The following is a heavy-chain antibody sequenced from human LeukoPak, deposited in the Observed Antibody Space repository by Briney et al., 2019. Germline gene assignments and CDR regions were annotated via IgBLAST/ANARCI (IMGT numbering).Heavy chain of an antibody. CDR1: GYTFTGYY. Sequence: ASVKVSCKASGYTFTGYYMHWVRQAPGQGLEWMGWINPNSGGTNYAQEFQGRVTMTRDTSISTAYMELSRLRSDDTAVYYCARDPYRYCSGGSCYTWFDPWGQGTLVTVSS. V-gene: IGHV1-2*02. J-gene: IGHJ5*02. D-gene: IGHD2-15*01. CDR3: ARDPYRYCSGGSCYTWFDP. CDR2: INPNSGGT.